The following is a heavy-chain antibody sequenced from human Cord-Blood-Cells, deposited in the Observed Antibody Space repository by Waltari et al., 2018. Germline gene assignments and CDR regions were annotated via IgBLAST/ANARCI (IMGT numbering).Heavy chain of an antibody. V-gene: IGHV4-39*07. CDR3: ARREGATDY. CDR1: GGSISSSSYY. D-gene: IGHD1-26*01. J-gene: IGHJ4*02. Sequence: QLQLQESGPGLVKPSETLSLTCTVAGGSISSSSYYWGWIRQPPGKGLEWVGSINYSGSTSYNPSLKSRVTISVDTSKNQFSLKLSSVTAADTAVYYCARREGATDYWGQGTLVTVSS. CDR2: INYSGST.